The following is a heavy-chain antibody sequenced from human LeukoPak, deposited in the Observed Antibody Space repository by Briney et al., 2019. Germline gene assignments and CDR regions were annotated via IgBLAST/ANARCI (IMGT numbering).Heavy chain of an antibody. CDR1: GGSFSGYY. CDR3: ARGRIAARPGAWGV. CDR2: INHSGST. Sequence: SETLSLTCAVDGGSFSGYYWSWIRQPPGKGLEWIGEINHSGSTNYNPSLKSRVTISVDTSNNQFSLKLSSVTVADTAVYYCARGRIAARPGAWGVWRKGTTVTVSS. V-gene: IGHV4-34*01. D-gene: IGHD6-6*01. J-gene: IGHJ6*04.